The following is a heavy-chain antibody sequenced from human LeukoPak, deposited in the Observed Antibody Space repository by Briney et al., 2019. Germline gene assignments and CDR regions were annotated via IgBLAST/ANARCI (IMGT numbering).Heavy chain of an antibody. J-gene: IGHJ3*02. D-gene: IGHD3-22*01. CDR2: IWYDGSSK. Sequence: PGGSLRLSCAASGFTFSSYAMSWVRQAPGKGLEWVAVIWYDGSSKYYADTVKGRFTNSRDNSKNTLYLQMNSLRAEDTAVYYCARDILGTYYYDSSGYSDAFDIWGQGTMVTVSS. CDR1: GFTFSSYA. V-gene: IGHV3-33*08. CDR3: ARDILGTYYYDSSGYSDAFDI.